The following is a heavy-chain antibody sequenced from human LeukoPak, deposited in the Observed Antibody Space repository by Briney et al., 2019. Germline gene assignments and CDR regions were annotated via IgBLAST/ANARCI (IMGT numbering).Heavy chain of an antibody. Sequence: GGSLRLSCAASGFTFGNYAMSWVRQAPGKGLEWVSAISGSGGSTYYVDSVKGRFTISRDNSKNTLYLQMNSLRAEDTALYYCAKASLGLIVVAVDYWGQGTLVTVSS. D-gene: IGHD3-22*01. J-gene: IGHJ4*02. V-gene: IGHV3-23*01. CDR1: GFTFGNYA. CDR2: ISGSGGST. CDR3: AKASLGLIVVAVDY.